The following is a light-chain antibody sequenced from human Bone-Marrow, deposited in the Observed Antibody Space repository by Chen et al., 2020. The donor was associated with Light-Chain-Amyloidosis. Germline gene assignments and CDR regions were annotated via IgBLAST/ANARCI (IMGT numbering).Light chain of an antibody. CDR2: DVI. J-gene: IGLJ3*02. CDR1: SSDV. Sequence: QSALTQPASVSGSPGQSITVSCTGASSDVSWYQQHPGKAPKLVIYDVINRPSGVSSRFSVSKSGNPASLTISGLQAEDEADYFCSSSATRNTWVFGGGTKLTVL. CDR3: SSSATRNTWV. V-gene: IGLV2-14*03.